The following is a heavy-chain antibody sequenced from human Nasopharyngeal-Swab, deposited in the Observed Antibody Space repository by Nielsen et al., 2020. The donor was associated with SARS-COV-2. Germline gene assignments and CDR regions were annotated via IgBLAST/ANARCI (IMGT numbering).Heavy chain of an antibody. Sequence: ASVKVSCKASGYTFTSYDINWVRQATGQGLEWMGWMNPNSGNTGYAQKFQGRVTMTRDTSTSTVYMELSSLRSEDTAVYYCAVAGGGILGTYYYYGMDVWGQGTTVTVSS. CDR2: MNPNSGNT. CDR3: AVAGGGILGTYYYYGMDV. J-gene: IGHJ6*02. V-gene: IGHV1-8*01. D-gene: IGHD3-16*01. CDR1: GYTFTSYD.